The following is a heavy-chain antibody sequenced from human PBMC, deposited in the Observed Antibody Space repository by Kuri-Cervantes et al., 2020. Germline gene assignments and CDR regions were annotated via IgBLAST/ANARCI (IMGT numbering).Heavy chain of an antibody. J-gene: IGHJ4*02. V-gene: IGHV1-2*02. CDR1: GYTFTGYY. Sequence: ASVKVSCKASGYTFTGYYMHWVRQAPGQGLEWMGWINPNSGGTNYAQKFLGRVTMTRDTSISTAYMELNSLRSDDTAVYYCAREGPLRDISFDLWGQGTLVTVSS. CDR3: AREGPLRDISFDL. D-gene: IGHD3-16*01. CDR2: INPNSGGT.